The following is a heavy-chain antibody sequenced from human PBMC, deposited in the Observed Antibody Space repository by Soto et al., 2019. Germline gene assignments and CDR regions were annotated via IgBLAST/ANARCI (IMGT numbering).Heavy chain of an antibody. CDR1: GFSFNPYV. CDR3: ARDGEYSSSYPSY. J-gene: IGHJ4*02. CDR2: ISYDGSNK. D-gene: IGHD6-6*01. Sequence: GGSLRLSCVASGFSFNPYVMAWVRQAPGKGLEWVAVISYDGSNKYYADSVKGRFTISRDNSKNTLYLQMNSLRAEDTAVYYCARDGEYSSSYPSYWGQGTLVTVSS. V-gene: IGHV3-30-3*01.